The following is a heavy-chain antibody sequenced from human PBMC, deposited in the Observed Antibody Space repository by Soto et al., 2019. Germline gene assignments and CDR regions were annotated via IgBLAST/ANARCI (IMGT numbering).Heavy chain of an antibody. CDR1: GFIFSNYC. Sequence: QSGGSLRLSCAASGFIFSNYCMHWVCQAPGKGLEWVSLIYFDGKNRNYAASVKGRFTIYRDNPKNTLHLKMNSLTPEETAYYYGGKRGGVVVGNEHPVFEYWAQGPLVTVSS. CDR2: IYFDGKNR. CDR3: GKRGGVVVGNEHPVFEY. V-gene: IGHV3-30*18. J-gene: IGHJ4*02. D-gene: IGHD1-1*01.